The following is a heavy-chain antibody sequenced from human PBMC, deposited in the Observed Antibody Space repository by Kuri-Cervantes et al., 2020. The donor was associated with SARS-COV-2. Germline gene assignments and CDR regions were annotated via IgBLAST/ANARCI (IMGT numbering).Heavy chain of an antibody. CDR2: IIPILGIA. D-gene: IGHD4-17*01. V-gene: IGHV1-69*10. CDR3: AREGNGDYGWFDP. J-gene: IGHJ5*02. Sequence: KISCKASGGTFSSYAISWVRQAPGQGLEWMGGIIPILGIANYAQKFQGRVTITADKSTSTAYMELSSLRSEDTAVYYCAREGNGDYGWFDPWGQGTLVTVSS. CDR1: GGTFSSYA.